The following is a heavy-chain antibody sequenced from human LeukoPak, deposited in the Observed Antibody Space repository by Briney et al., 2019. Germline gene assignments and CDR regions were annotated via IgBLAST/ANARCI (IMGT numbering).Heavy chain of an antibody. CDR2: INHSGST. Sequence: PSETLSLTCAVYGGSFSGYYWSWIRQPPGKGLEWIGEINHSGSTNYNPSLKSRVTISVDTSKNQFSLKLSSVTAVDTAVYYCARGNKLLWFGEYHYMDVWGKGTTVTVSS. J-gene: IGHJ6*03. CDR1: GGSFSGYY. V-gene: IGHV4-34*01. D-gene: IGHD3-10*01. CDR3: ARGNKLLWFGEYHYMDV.